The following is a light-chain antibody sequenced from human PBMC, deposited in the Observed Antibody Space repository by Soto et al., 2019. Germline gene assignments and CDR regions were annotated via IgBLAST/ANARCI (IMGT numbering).Light chain of an antibody. CDR1: SSNIGAGYD. CDR2: SNS. J-gene: IGLJ3*02. Sequence: QSVLTQPPSVSGAPGQRVTISCTGSSSNIGAGYDVHWYQQLPGTAPKLLIYSNSNRPSGVPDRFSGSKSGTSASLAITGLQAADEADYYCQSYDSSLSGSVFGGGTKLTVL. CDR3: QSYDSSLSGSV. V-gene: IGLV1-40*01.